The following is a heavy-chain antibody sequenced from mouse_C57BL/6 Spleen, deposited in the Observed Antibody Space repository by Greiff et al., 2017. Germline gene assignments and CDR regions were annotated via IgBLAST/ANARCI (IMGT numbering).Heavy chain of an antibody. D-gene: IGHD1-3*01. Sequence: VQLQQPGAELVKPGASVKLSCKASGYTFTSYWMHWVKQRPGRGLGWIGRIDPNSGGTKYNEKFKSQATLTVDKPSSTAYMQLSSLTSEDSAVYCCARASGPSMDYWGQGTSVTVSS. CDR2: IDPNSGGT. CDR1: GYTFTSYW. J-gene: IGHJ4*01. CDR3: ARASGPSMDY. V-gene: IGHV1-72*01.